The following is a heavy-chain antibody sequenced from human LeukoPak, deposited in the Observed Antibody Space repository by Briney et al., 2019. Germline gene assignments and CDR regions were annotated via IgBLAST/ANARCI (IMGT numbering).Heavy chain of an antibody. CDR2: INPNSGGT. Sequence: ASVKVSCKASGYTFTGYYMHWVRQAPGQGLEWMGWINPNSGGTNYAQKFQGWVTMTRDTSISTAYMELSRLRSDDTAVYYCATRGYSYGYGYYYYGMDVWGQGTTVTVSS. CDR1: GYTFTGYY. D-gene: IGHD5-18*01. V-gene: IGHV1-2*04. CDR3: ATRGYSYGYGYYYYGMDV. J-gene: IGHJ6*02.